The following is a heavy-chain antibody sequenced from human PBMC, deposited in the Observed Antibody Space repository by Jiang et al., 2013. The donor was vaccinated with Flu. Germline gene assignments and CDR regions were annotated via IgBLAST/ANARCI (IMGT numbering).Heavy chain of an antibody. V-gene: IGHV5-51*01. J-gene: IGHJ4*02. CDR3: ARGKVVSPDY. CDR2: IYPGDSDT. D-gene: IGHD2-21*01. CDR1: GYTFTNYW. Sequence: SVNISCKASGYTFTNYWIGWVRQMPGKGLEWMGIIYPGDSDTRYSPSFKGQVTVSADKSVSTAYLQWNSLKASDTAVYYCARGKVVSPDYWGQGTLVTVSS.